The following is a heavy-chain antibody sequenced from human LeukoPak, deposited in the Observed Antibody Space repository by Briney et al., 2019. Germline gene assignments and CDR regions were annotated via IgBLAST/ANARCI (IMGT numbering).Heavy chain of an antibody. CDR3: AGGGYDRDY. D-gene: IGHD5-12*01. Sequence: PSETLSLTCAVSGGSISSGGYSWSWIRQPPGKGLEWIGYIYHSGGTYYNPSLKSRVTISVDRSKNQFSLKLSSVTAADTAVYYCAGGGYDRDYWGQGTLVTASS. CDR1: GGSISSGGYS. CDR2: IYHSGGT. J-gene: IGHJ4*02. V-gene: IGHV4-30-2*01.